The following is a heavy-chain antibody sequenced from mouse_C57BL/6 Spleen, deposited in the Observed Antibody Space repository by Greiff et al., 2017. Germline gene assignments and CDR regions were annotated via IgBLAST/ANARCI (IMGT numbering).Heavy chain of an antibody. J-gene: IGHJ2*01. Sequence: QVQLKQPGAELVKPGASVKISCKASGYAFSSSWMNWVKQRPGKGLEWIGRIYPGDGDTNYNGKFKGKATLTADKSSSTAYMQLSSLTSEDSAVYFCARSPSFDYGGQGTTLTVSS. CDR3: ARSPSFDY. CDR2: IYPGDGDT. CDR1: GYAFSSSW. V-gene: IGHV1-82*01.